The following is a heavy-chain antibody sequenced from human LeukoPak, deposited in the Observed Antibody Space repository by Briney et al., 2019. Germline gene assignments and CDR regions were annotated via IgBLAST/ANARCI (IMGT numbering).Heavy chain of an antibody. J-gene: IGHJ4*02. V-gene: IGHV3-30*02. D-gene: IGHD3-3*01. CDR3: ASFYYDFWSGNFDY. CDR2: IRYDGNNK. CDR1: GFTFSSYG. Sequence: GGSLRLSCAASGFTFSSYGTHWVRQAPGKGLEWVAFIRYDGNNKFYADSVKGRFTISRDNAKNSLYLQMNSLRAEDTAVYYCASFYYDFWSGNFDYWGQGTLVTVSS.